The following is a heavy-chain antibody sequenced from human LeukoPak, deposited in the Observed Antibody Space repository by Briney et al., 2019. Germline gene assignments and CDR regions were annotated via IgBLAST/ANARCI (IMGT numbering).Heavy chain of an antibody. D-gene: IGHD3-10*01. J-gene: IGHJ4*02. V-gene: IGHV1-24*01. Sequence: ASAKVSCKVSGYTLTELSMHWVRQAPGKGLEWMGGFDPEDGETIYAQKFQGRVTMTEDTSTDTAYMELSSLRSEDTAVYYCATLMVRGVIANYYFDYWGQGTLVTVSS. CDR3: ATLMVRGVIANYYFDY. CDR2: FDPEDGET. CDR1: GYTLTELS.